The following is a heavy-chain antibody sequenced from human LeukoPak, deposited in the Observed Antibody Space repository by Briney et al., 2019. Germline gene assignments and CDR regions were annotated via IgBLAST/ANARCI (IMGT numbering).Heavy chain of an antibody. V-gene: IGHV1-2*02. CDR1: GYTFTGYY. Sequence: ASVKVSRKASGYTFTGYYMHWVRQAPGQGLEWMGWINPNSGGTNYAQKFQGRVTMTRDTSISTAYVELSRLRSDDTAVYYCARGGYSYGYYFDYWGQGTLVTVSS. J-gene: IGHJ4*02. CDR2: INPNSGGT. D-gene: IGHD5-18*01. CDR3: ARGGYSYGYYFDY.